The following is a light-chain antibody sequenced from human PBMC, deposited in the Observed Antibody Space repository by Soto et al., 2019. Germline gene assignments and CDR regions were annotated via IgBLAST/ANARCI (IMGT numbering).Light chain of an antibody. Sequence: VLTQSPGTLSLSPGERATISCRARQSISSYYLAWYQHKPGQAPRLLMNGASSRATGIPHRFSGSGSGTDFTLTISRLEPEDCGVYYCQQYGSSSLTFGGGTKVEIK. CDR3: QQYGSSSLT. CDR1: QSISSYY. CDR2: GAS. V-gene: IGKV3-20*01. J-gene: IGKJ4*01.